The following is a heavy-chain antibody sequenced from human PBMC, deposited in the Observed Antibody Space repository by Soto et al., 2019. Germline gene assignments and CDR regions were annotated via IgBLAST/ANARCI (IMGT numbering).Heavy chain of an antibody. CDR1: GGSISSFY. V-gene: IGHV4-59*01. CDR2: IYYTGST. Sequence: SETLSLTCTVSGGSISSFYWSWIRQAPGKGLEWIGYIYYTGSTNYNPSLKSRVTMSVDTSKNELSLKLSSVTAADTAVYYCARGGSSAWHNWFDPWGQGTLVTVSS. CDR3: ARGGSSAWHNWFDP. D-gene: IGHD6-19*01. J-gene: IGHJ5*02.